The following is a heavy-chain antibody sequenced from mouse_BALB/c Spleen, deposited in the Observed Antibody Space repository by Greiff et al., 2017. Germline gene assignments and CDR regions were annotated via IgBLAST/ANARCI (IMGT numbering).Heavy chain of an antibody. Sequence: DVKLVESGGGLVKPGGSLKLSCAASGFTFSDYYMYWVRQTPEKRLEWVATISDGGSYTYYPDSVKGRFTISRDNAKNNLYLQMSSLKSEDTAMYYCARARDLGAMDYWGQGTSVTVSS. V-gene: IGHV5-4*02. D-gene: IGHD3-3*01. CDR2: ISDGGSYT. J-gene: IGHJ4*01. CDR1: GFTFSDYY. CDR3: ARARDLGAMDY.